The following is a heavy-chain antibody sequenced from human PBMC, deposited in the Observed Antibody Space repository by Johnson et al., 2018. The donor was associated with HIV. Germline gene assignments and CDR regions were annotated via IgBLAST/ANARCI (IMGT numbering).Heavy chain of an antibody. CDR3: AKDRGSPGIPAAFDI. D-gene: IGHD1-26*01. CDR1: GFTFRSYG. CDR2: IWFEGSNK. V-gene: IGHV3-33*06. J-gene: IGHJ3*02. Sequence: QVQLVESGGGVVQPGRSLRLSCAESGFTFRSYGMHWVRQAPGKGLEWVAVIWFEGSNKYYAASVKGRFLISRDDSKNPLYLQMSSLRADDTAVYYCAKDRGSPGIPAAFDIWGQGTLVTVST.